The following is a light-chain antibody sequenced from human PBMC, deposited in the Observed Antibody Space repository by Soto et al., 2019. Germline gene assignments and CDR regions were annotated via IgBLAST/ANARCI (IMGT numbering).Light chain of an antibody. CDR3: QSFDADFVI. V-gene: IGLV6-57*04. CDR1: IGSIANNY. Sequence: NFRLTQPHSVSESPGKTLTFSCNRSIGSIANNYVQWYQQRPGSAPTTVIYENKLRPSGGPGRFSGSTDGSSNSASLTISGLQAEDEADYYCQSFDADFVIFGGGTKLTVL. CDR2: ENK. J-gene: IGLJ2*01.